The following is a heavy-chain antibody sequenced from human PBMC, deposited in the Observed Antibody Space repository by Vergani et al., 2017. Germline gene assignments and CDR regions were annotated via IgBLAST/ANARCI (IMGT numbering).Heavy chain of an antibody. V-gene: IGHV4-34*01. Sequence: QVQLQQWGAGLLKPSETLSLTCAVYGGSFSGYYWSWIRQPPGKGLEWIGEINHSGSTNYNPSLKSRVTISVDTSKNQFSLKLSSVTAADTAVYYCARRIGTGRRXFDPWGQGTLVTVSS. CDR3: ARRIGTGRRXFDP. D-gene: IGHD1-1*01. CDR1: GGSFSGYY. J-gene: IGHJ5*02. CDR2: INHSGST.